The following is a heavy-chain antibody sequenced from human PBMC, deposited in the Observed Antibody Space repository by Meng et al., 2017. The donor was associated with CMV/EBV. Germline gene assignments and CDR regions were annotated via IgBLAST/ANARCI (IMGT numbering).Heavy chain of an antibody. V-gene: IGHV5-51*01. CDR3: ARVETPELRYFDWLGLDY. CDR2: IYPGDSDT. D-gene: IGHD3-9*01. J-gene: IGHJ4*02. CDR1: GYSFTSYW. Sequence: GESLKISCKGSGYSFTSYWIGWVRQMPGTGLEWMGIIYPGDSDTRYSPSFQGQVTISADKSISTAYLQWSSLKASDTAMYCCARVETPELRYFDWLGLDYWGQGTLVTVSS.